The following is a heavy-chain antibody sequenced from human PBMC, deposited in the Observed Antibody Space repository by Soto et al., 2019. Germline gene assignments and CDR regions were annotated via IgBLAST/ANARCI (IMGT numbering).Heavy chain of an antibody. V-gene: IGHV1-18*01. Sequence: QVQLVQSGAEVKKPGASVKVSCKASGYTFTSYGISWVRQAPGQGLEWMGWISAYNGNTNYAQKLQGRVTMTTDTSTSTAYRELRSLRSDDTAVYYCARGAYYYGSGTELLMFDPWGQGTLVTVSS. CDR2: ISAYNGNT. J-gene: IGHJ5*02. CDR1: GYTFTSYG. CDR3: ARGAYYYGSGTELLMFDP. D-gene: IGHD3-10*01.